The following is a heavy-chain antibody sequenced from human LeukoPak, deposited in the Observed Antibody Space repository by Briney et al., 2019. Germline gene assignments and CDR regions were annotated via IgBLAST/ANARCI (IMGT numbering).Heavy chain of an antibody. Sequence: GGSLRLSCAASGFTFSSYAMNWLRKAPGKGLEWLSYIGSSGSIIYYAGSVRGRFTISRDNAQNALYLQMNSLRAEDTAVYYCARDNFLQAHTGYFDYWGQGTLVTVSS. CDR2: IGSSGSII. CDR3: ARDNFLQAHTGYFDY. J-gene: IGHJ4*02. D-gene: IGHD2/OR15-2a*01. V-gene: IGHV3-48*03. CDR1: GFTFSSYA.